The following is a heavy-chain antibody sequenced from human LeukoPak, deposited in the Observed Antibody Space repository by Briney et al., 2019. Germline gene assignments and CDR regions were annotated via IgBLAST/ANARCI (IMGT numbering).Heavy chain of an antibody. CDR3: ARQVPYGSGSR. CDR1: GFTFSSYE. D-gene: IGHD3-10*01. Sequence: GGSLRLSCAASGFTFSSYEMNWVRQAPGKGLEWVSVIYSGGSTYYADSVKGRFTISRDNSKNTLYLQMNSLRAEDTAVYYCARQVPYGSGSRWGQGTLVTVSS. V-gene: IGHV3-53*01. CDR2: IYSGGST. J-gene: IGHJ4*02.